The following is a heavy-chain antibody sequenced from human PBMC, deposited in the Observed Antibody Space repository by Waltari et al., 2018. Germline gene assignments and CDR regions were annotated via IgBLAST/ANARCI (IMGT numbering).Heavy chain of an antibody. J-gene: IGHJ4*02. V-gene: IGHV1-69*01. D-gene: IGHD3-22*01. CDR3: ARGPTNHYDTSGYIGGHFDF. CDR1: GGTFSSFG. Sequence: QVQLVQSGAEVKKPGSSVKVSCKASGGTFSSFGISWVRQAPGQGLEWMGGIVPIGRPNYAQKFQGRVTITADENTRTSYMELSSLTSEDTAVYYCARGPTNHYDTSGYIGGHFDFWGQGTLVTVSS. CDR2: IVPIGRP.